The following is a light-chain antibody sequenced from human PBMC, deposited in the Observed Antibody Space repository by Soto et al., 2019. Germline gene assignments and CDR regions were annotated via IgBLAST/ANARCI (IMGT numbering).Light chain of an antibody. CDR2: DAS. V-gene: IGKV1-5*01. Sequence: DIQMTQSPSTLSASVGDRVTITCRASQSISSWLAWYQQKPGKAPKLLIYDASSLESGVPSRFSGSGSGTELTLTISSLRPDDFATYYFQQYNSYWTFGQGTKVEIK. J-gene: IGKJ1*01. CDR1: QSISSW. CDR3: QQYNSYWT.